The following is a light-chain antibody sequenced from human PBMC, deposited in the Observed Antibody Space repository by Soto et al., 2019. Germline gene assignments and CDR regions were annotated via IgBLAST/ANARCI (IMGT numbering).Light chain of an antibody. CDR1: QNIDNY. V-gene: IGKV1-33*01. J-gene: IGKJ5*01. CDR2: DAS. Sequence: DVHMTQPPSSLSASVGYRFPITCEAGQNIDNYLNWYQQKPGKAPNLLIYDASSLKTGVPSRFSGSGSGTDFTFTINGLQPEDFETYYCQHYDHAQVTFGQGTRLEIK. CDR3: QHYDHAQVT.